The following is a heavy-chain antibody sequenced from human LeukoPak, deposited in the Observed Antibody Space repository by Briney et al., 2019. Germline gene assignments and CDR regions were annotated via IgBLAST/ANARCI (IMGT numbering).Heavy chain of an antibody. V-gene: IGHV4-59*12. Sequence: SETLSLTCTVSGGSISSYYWSWIRQPPGKGLEWIGYIYYSGSTNYNPSLKSRVTISVDTSKNQFSLKLSSVTAADTALYYCARGLENNNFWSGLGYWGQGTLVTVSS. CDR2: IYYSGST. D-gene: IGHD3-3*01. CDR1: GGSISSYY. J-gene: IGHJ4*02. CDR3: ARGLENNNFWSGLGY.